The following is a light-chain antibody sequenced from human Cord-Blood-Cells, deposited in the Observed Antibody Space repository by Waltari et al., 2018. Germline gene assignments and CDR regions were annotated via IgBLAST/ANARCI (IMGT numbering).Light chain of an antibody. V-gene: IGLV2-14*01. CDR3: SSYTSSSTSLYV. Sequence: QSALTQPASVSGSPGQSITISCTGTSSDVGGYNYVSWYQQHPGKAPKRMIYDVSKRPSGVSNRFSGSKSGNTASLTISGLQAEDEADYYCSSYTSSSTSLYVFGTGTKVTVL. CDR1: SSDVGGYNY. CDR2: DVS. J-gene: IGLJ1*01.